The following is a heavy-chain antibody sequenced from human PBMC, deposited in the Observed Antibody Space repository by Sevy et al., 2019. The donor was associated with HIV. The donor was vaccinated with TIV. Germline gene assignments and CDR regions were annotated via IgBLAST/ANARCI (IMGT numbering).Heavy chain of an antibody. J-gene: IGHJ3*02. CDR1: GFTFSSYG. CDR3: ARNTYYLDSTGFGAFDI. V-gene: IGHV3-30*02. Sequence: GGSLRLSCAASGFTFSSYGMHWVRQAPGKGLEWVAFIRYDGSNKYYADSVKGRFTISRDNAKRSLYLQMNSLRTEDTALYHCARNTYYLDSTGFGAFDIWGQGIMVTVSS. CDR2: IRYDGSNK. D-gene: IGHD3-22*01.